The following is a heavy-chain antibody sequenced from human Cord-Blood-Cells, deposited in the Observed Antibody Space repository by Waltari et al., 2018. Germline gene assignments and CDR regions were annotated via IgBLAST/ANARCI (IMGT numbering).Heavy chain of an antibody. V-gene: IGHV3-53*02. J-gene: IGHJ4*02. Sequence: EVQLVETGGGLIQPGGSLRLSCAASGFTVSSTYMSWVRQAPGKGLEWVSVIYSGGSTDYADSVKGRFTISRDNSKNTLYLQMNSLRAEDTAVYYCARSPAANYFDYWGQGTLVTVSS. D-gene: IGHD6-13*01. CDR1: GFTVSSTY. CDR2: IYSGGST. CDR3: ARSPAANYFDY.